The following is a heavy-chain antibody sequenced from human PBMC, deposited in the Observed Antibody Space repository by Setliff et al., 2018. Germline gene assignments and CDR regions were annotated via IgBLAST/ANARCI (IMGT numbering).Heavy chain of an antibody. V-gene: IGHV5-51*01. CDR2: IHPADYDT. J-gene: IGHJ4*02. CDR1: GNGFTDLW. CDR3: ARGYDSGGWNY. D-gene: IGHD3-22*01. Sequence: GESLKISCKVSGNGFTDLWIAWVRQTPGKGLEWMGIIHPADYDTRYSPSLQGQVTFSADRSISTAHLQWDGLKASDTAMYYCARGYDSGGWNYWGQGTLVTVSS.